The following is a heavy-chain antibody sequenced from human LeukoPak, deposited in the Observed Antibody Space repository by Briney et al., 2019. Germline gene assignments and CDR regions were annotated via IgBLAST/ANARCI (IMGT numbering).Heavy chain of an antibody. J-gene: IGHJ4*02. D-gene: IGHD2-21*02. V-gene: IGHV1-2*04. CDR2: VNPNSGGT. CDR1: GYTFTGYY. CDR3: ATARCGGDCFPSFDY. Sequence: ASVTVSCKASGYTFTGYYIHWVRQAPGQGLEWMGWVNPNSGGTNYAQKFQGWVTMTRDTSINTAYMELNRLNPDDTAVYYCATARCGGDCFPSFDYWGQGTLVTVSS.